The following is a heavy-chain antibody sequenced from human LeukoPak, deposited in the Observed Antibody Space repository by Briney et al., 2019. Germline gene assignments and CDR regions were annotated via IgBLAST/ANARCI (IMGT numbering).Heavy chain of an antibody. Sequence: GRSLRLSCAASGFTFSSYGMHWVRQAPGKGLERVAVIWYDGSNKYYADSVKGRFTISRDNSKNTLYLQMNSLRAEDTAVYYCARASEVMPFDYWGQGTLVTVSS. V-gene: IGHV3-33*01. CDR3: ARASEVMPFDY. CDR1: GFTFSSYG. J-gene: IGHJ4*02. CDR2: IWYDGSNK. D-gene: IGHD3-16*01.